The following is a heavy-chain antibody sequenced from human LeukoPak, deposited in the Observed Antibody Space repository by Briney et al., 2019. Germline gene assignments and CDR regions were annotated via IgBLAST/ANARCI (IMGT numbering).Heavy chain of an antibody. V-gene: IGHV1-2*02. CDR3: ARPFDTAMVTGFDY. J-gene: IGHJ4*02. D-gene: IGHD5-18*01. CDR1: GYTFTGYY. CDR2: INPNSGGT. Sequence: GASVKVSCKASGYTFTGYYMHWVRQAPGQGLEWMGWINPNSGGTNYAQKFQGRVTMTRDTSISTAYMELSRLRSDDTAVYYCARPFDTAMVTGFDYWGQGTLVTVSS.